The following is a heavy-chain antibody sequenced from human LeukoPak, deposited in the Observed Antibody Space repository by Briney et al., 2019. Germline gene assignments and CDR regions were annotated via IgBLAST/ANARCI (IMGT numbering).Heavy chain of an antibody. D-gene: IGHD2-2*01. CDR1: GSTFTGYY. Sequence: ASVKVSCKASGSTFTGYYMHWVRQAPGQGLGWMGWINPNSGGTDYAQKFQGRATMTRDTSLSTAYMELSWLRSDDTAVYYCTRATSVVVPDADHYYYGMDVWGQGTTVTVSS. CDR2: INPNSGGT. CDR3: TRATSVVVPDADHYYYGMDV. V-gene: IGHV1-2*02. J-gene: IGHJ6*02.